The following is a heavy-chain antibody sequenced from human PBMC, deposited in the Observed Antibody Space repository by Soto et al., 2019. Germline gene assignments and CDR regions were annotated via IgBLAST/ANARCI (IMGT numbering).Heavy chain of an antibody. CDR2: ISGSGGST. CDR1: GFTFSSYA. D-gene: IGHD4-4*01. Sequence: GGSLRLSCAASGFTFSSYAMSWVRQAPGKGLEWVSAISGSGGSTYYADSVKGRFTISRDNSKNTLYLQMNSLRAEDTAVYYCAKGITTPPYYYYYYMDGWGKGTTVTVSS. CDR3: AKGITTPPYYYYYYMDG. J-gene: IGHJ6*03. V-gene: IGHV3-23*01.